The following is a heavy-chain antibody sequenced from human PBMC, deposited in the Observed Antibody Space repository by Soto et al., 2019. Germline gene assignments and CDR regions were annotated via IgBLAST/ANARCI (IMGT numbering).Heavy chain of an antibody. CDR3: AKVMCSGGDCYSYYYYAMDV. Sequence: GGSLRLSCAASGFTFSSYAMCWVRQAPGKGLEWVSAISDTGGNTYYADSVKGRFTISRDTSKNTLYLQMNSLRAEDTAVYYCAKVMCSGGDCYSYYYYAMDVWGQGTTVTVSS. CDR1: GFTFSSYA. D-gene: IGHD2-15*01. CDR2: ISDTGGNT. J-gene: IGHJ6*02. V-gene: IGHV3-23*01.